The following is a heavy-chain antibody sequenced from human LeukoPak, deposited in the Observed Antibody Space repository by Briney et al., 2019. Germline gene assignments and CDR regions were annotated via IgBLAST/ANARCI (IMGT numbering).Heavy chain of an antibody. V-gene: IGHV4-31*02. CDR1: GFTFSDYY. CDR2: IYYSGST. CDR3: ARGDPGYCSSTSCPSTVYYYYYMDV. J-gene: IGHJ6*03. D-gene: IGHD2-2*01. Sequence: LRLSCAASGFTFSDYYMSWIRQHPGKGLEWTGYIYYSGSTYYNPSLKSRVTISVDTSKNQFSLKLSSVTAADTAVYYCARGDPGYCSSTSCPSTVYYYYYMDVWGKGTTVTVSS.